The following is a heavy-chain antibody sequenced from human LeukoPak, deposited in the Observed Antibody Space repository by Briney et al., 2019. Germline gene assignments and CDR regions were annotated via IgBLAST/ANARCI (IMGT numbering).Heavy chain of an antibody. D-gene: IGHD5-24*01. Sequence: PGGSLRLSCAASGFTFSSYWMHWVRQAPGKGLVWVSRINSDGSSTSYADSVKGRFTISRDNSKNTLYLQMNSLRAEDTAVYYCARDISGGYNGFDYWGQGTLVTVSS. J-gene: IGHJ4*02. V-gene: IGHV3-74*01. CDR1: GFTFSSYW. CDR2: INSDGSST. CDR3: ARDISGGYNGFDY.